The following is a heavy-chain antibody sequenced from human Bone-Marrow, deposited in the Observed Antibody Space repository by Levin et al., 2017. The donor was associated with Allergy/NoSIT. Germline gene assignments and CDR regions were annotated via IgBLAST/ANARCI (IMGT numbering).Heavy chain of an antibody. Sequence: AGESLKISCAASGFTFSDYYMSWIRQAPGKGLEWVSYISSSGSTIYYADSVKGRFTISRDNAKNSLYLQMNSLRAEDTAVYYCARVINIAARPHPYWFDPWGQGTLVTVSS. D-gene: IGHD6-6*01. CDR2: ISSSGSTI. CDR1: GFTFSDYY. CDR3: ARVINIAARPHPYWFDP. V-gene: IGHV3-11*01. J-gene: IGHJ5*02.